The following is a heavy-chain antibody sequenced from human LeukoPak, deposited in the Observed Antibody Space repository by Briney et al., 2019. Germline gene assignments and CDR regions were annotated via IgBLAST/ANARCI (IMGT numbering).Heavy chain of an antibody. D-gene: IGHD3-3*01. CDR3: ARDFWSGKDLDY. Sequence: GGSLRLSCAASGFTFSSYSMNWVRQAPGKGLEWVSSISSSSSYIYYADSVKGRFTTSRDNAKNSLYLQMNSLRAEDTAVYYCARDFWSGKDLDYWGQGTLVTVSS. CDR2: ISSSSSYI. J-gene: IGHJ4*02. V-gene: IGHV3-21*01. CDR1: GFTFSSYS.